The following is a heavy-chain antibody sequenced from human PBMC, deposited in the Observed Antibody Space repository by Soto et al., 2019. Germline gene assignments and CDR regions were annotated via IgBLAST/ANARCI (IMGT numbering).Heavy chain of an antibody. J-gene: IGHJ4*02. CDR2: TYYSGST. V-gene: IGHV4-39*02. CDR1: CSSISSSSYY. CDR3: ARDNS. Sequence: SETLSLTCTVSCSSISSSSYYWGWIRPPPGKVLEWIGSTYYSGSTYYNPCLKRRGTISVDTSKNQFSLKLSSVTAADTALYYCARDNSWGQGTMVTVS.